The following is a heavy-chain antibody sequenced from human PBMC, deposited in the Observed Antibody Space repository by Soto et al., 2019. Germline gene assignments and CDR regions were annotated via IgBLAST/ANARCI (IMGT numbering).Heavy chain of an antibody. V-gene: IGHV3-30*18. CDR1: GFTFSSYG. J-gene: IGHJ4*02. CDR2: ISYDGSNK. D-gene: IGHD5-18*01. Sequence: QVQLVESGGGVVQPGRSLRLSCAASGFTFSSYGMHWVRQAPGKGLEWVAVISYDGSNKYYADSVKGRFTISRDNSKNTLYLQMNRLRAEDTAVYYCAKGADLGYSYGFVDYWGQGTLVTVSS. CDR3: AKGADLGYSYGFVDY.